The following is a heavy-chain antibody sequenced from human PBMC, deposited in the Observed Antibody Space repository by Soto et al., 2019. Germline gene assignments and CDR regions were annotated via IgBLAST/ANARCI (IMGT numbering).Heavy chain of an antibody. CDR1: GGSINSYY. V-gene: IGHV4-59*01. Sequence: ETLSLTCTVSGGSINSYYWSWIRQPPGKGLEWIAYVYDSGSTNYNPSLRSRLTMSVDTSKNQFSLNLNSVTAADTAVYFCARGYSSNWFRLDYWGQGIPVTVSS. CDR3: ARGYSSNWFRLDY. D-gene: IGHD6-13*01. CDR2: VYDSGST. J-gene: IGHJ4*02.